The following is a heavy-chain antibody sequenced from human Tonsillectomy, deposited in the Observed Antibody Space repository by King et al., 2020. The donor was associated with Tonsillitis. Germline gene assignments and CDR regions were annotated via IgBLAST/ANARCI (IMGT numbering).Heavy chain of an antibody. J-gene: IGHJ6*02. CDR1: GLSVSSYG. CDR2: ISYYGSNK. CDR3: AKSVTYSSGWYYYGMDV. V-gene: IGHV3-30*18. Sequence: VQLVESGGGVVQPGRSLRLSCAASGLSVSSYGMHWVRQAPGKGLEWGAVISYYGSNKYYAESVKGRFTISRDNSKNTLYLQMNSLRAEDTVVYNCAKSVTYSSGWYYYGMDVWGQGTTVTVSS. D-gene: IGHD6-19*01.